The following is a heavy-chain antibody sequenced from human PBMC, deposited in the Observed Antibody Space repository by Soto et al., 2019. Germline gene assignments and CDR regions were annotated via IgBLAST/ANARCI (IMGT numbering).Heavy chain of an antibody. Sequence: SETLSLTCIVSGGSISSGDYYWSWIRPPPGKGLESIGYIYYSGITYYNPSLKSRVTISVDTTKNQFSLKLSYVTAVDAAVYYGASSTTILCDGWGQGTMVS. V-gene: IGHV4-30-4*01. D-gene: IGHD1-1*01. CDR1: GGSISSGDYY. J-gene: IGHJ3*01. CDR3: ASSTTILCDG. CDR2: IYYSGIT.